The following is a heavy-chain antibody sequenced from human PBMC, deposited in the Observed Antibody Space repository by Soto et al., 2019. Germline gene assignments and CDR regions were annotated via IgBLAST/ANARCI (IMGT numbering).Heavy chain of an antibody. CDR3: ARWETMVSEVIANWFDH. V-gene: IGHV4-31*03. Sequence: ALSLTCTVSGGSISIGGYYWSFIRHHPGKGLEWIGYIYYSGSTYYNPSLKSRVTISVDTSKNQFSLKLSSVTAADTAVYYCARWETMVSEVIANWFDHWGQGTLVTVSS. J-gene: IGHJ5*02. CDR2: IYYSGST. D-gene: IGHD3-10*01. CDR1: GGSISIGGYY.